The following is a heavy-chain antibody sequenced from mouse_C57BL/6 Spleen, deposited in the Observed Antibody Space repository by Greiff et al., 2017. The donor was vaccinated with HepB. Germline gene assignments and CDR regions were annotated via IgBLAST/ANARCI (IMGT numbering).Heavy chain of an antibody. V-gene: IGHV3-6*01. CDR2: ISYDGSN. Sequence: EVKLVESGPGLVKPSQSLSLTCSVTGYSITSGYYWNWIRQFPGNKLEWMGYISYDGSNNYNPSLKNRISITRDTSKNQFFLKLNSVTTEDTATYYCARGGNYYGSSSFDYWSQGTTLTVSS. J-gene: IGHJ2*01. CDR1: GYSITSGYY. CDR3: ARGGNYYGSSSFDY. D-gene: IGHD1-1*01.